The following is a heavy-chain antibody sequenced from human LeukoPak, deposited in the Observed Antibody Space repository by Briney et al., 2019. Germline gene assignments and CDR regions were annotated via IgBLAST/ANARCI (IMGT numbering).Heavy chain of an antibody. CDR3: ARDGPPTYYYDSSGYRNWYFDL. Sequence: PETLSLTCTVSGGSISSYYWSWIRQPAGKGLEWIGRIYTSGSTNYNPSLKSRVTMSVDTSKNQFSLKLSSVTAADTAVYYCARDGPPTYYYDSSGYRNWYFDLWGRGTPVTVSS. CDR2: IYTSGST. D-gene: IGHD3-22*01. CDR1: GGSISSYY. J-gene: IGHJ2*01. V-gene: IGHV4-4*07.